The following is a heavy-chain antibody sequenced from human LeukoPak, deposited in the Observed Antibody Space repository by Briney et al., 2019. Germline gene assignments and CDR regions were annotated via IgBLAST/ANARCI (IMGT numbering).Heavy chain of an antibody. CDR2: INPNSGET. CDR3: ARDRDYSNTERGFDY. CDR1: GYTFTDYY. D-gene: IGHD4-11*01. J-gene: IGHJ4*02. Sequence: GASVKVSCKTSGYTFTDYYIHWVRQAPGQGLEWMGWINPNSGETNSAQKFQGRVTMTGDTSISTAYMELRRVRSDDTAVCYCARDRDYSNTERGFDYWGQGTLVTVSS. V-gene: IGHV1-2*02.